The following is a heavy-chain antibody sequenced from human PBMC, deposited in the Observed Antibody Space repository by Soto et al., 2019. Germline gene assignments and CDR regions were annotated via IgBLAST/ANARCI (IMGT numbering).Heavy chain of an antibody. V-gene: IGHV3-15*01. J-gene: IGHJ3*02. CDR2: VKSKPDGGTT. Sequence: EVQLLESGGGLVKPGGSLRLSCAASGFTFRNAWMRWVHQPPRKGLAWVGRVKSKPDGGTTDYADPVKGRFTISRDDSKNTQYVPMNSLKAEATAVYYCTTDCSSTSCFGDGAFDIWCEGTMVTVSS. CDR3: TTDCSSTSCFGDGAFDI. D-gene: IGHD2-2*01. CDR1: GFTFRNAW.